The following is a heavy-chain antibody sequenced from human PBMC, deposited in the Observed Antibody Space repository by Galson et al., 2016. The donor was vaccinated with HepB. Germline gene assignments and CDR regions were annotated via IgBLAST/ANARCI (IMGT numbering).Heavy chain of an antibody. J-gene: IGHJ5*02. CDR2: TYYRSKWYH. D-gene: IGHD5-12*01. V-gene: IGHV6-1*01. CDR3: AREPSDIVATTVWFDP. CDR1: GDSVSSNSAV. Sequence: CAISGDSVSSNSAVWNWIRQSPSRGLEWLGRTYYRSKWYHDYALSLKSRITIKPDTSQNRFSLQLNSVTPEDTAVYYCAREPSDIVATTVWFDPWGQGTLVTVSS.